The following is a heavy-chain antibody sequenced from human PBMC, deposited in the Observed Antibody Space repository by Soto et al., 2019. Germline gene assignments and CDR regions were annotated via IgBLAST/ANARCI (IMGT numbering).Heavy chain of an antibody. CDR1: GFTFSNTW. CDR3: ARDHLGIAAGDFDL. V-gene: IGHV3-15*01. CDR2: IKRKIDGGAP. D-gene: IGHD6-19*01. J-gene: IGHJ4*02. Sequence: PGGSLRLSCGASGFTFSNTWVSWVRQAPGKGLEWVARIKRKIDGGAPDYAAPVKGRFTISRDDSTTTVFLQMNSLRADDTAVYYCARDHLGIAAGDFDLWGQGTLVTVSS.